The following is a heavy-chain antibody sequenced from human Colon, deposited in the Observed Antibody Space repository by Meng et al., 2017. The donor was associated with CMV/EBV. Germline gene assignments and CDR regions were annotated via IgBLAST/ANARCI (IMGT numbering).Heavy chain of an antibody. CDR2: TRSKKSGGTI. CDR3: THHGGGLQFGTDDF. D-gene: IGHD5-24*01. V-gene: IGHV3-15*07. J-gene: IGHJ4*02. CDR1: GMNFGDAW. Sequence: GMNFGDAWMNWVRQVPGKGLEWVGLTRSKKSGGTIDYAAPVKGRFTIPRDDSQNMLYLQMSSLKTDDTAVYFCTHHGGGLQFGTDDFWGQGTLVTVSS.